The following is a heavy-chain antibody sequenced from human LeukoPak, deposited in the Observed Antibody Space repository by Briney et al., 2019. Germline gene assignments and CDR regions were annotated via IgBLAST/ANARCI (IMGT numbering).Heavy chain of an antibody. D-gene: IGHD3-22*01. CDR1: GYTFTGYY. CDR3: ARDPDSSGYYVTDY. CDR2: INPNSGGT. J-gene: IGHJ4*02. Sequence: ASVKVSCKASGYTFTGYYMHWVRQAPGQGLEWMGWINPNSGGTNYAQKFQGRVIMTRDTSISTAYMELSRLRSDDTAVYYCARDPDSSGYYVTDYWGQGTLVTVSS. V-gene: IGHV1-2*02.